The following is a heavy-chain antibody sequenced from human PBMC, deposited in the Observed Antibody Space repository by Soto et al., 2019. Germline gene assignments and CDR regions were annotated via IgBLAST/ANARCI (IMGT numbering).Heavy chain of an antibody. J-gene: IGHJ4*02. D-gene: IGHD3-16*01. V-gene: IGHV3-30-3*01. CDR2: ISYDGSNK. CDR1: GFTFSSYA. CDR3: ARVVLMGDFDY. Sequence: GGSLRLSCAASGFTFSSYAMRWVRQAPGKGLEWVAVISYDGSNKYYADSVKGRFTISRDNSKNTLYLQMNSLRAEDTAVYYCARVVLMGDFDYWGQGTLVTVSS.